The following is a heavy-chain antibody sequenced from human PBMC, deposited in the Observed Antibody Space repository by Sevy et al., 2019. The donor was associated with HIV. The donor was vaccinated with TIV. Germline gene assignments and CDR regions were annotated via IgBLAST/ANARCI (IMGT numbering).Heavy chain of an antibody. CDR2: INNGGST. CDR1: GFNFSNYA. D-gene: IGHD5-18*01. CDR3: ASGDTTMITDLDY. Sequence: GGSLRLSCGASGFNFSNYAMSWVRQAPGKGPEWVSGINNGGSTYYADSVKGRFTISRDNSKKMVFLQMNSLRAEDTAVYYCASGDTTMITDLDYWGQGTLVTVSS. V-gene: IGHV3-23*01. J-gene: IGHJ4*02.